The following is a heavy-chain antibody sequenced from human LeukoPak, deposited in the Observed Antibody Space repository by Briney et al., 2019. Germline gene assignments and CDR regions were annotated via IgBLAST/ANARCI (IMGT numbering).Heavy chain of an antibody. J-gene: IGHJ4*02. V-gene: IGHV1-2*06. CDR3: ARVSPGEEKYYDSSGYPTGDYFDY. D-gene: IGHD3-22*01. Sequence: RASVKVSCKASGYTFTGYYMHWVRQAPGQGLEWMGRINPNSGGTNYAQKFQGRVTITRDTSISTAYMELSRLRSDDTAVYYCARVSPGEEKYYDSSGYPTGDYFDYWGQGTLVTVSS. CDR2: INPNSGGT. CDR1: GYTFTGYY.